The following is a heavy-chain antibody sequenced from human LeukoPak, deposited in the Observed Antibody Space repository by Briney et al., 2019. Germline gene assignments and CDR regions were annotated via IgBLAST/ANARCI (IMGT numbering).Heavy chain of an antibody. D-gene: IGHD3-10*01. V-gene: IGHV1-2*02. CDR1: GHTFTGYY. Sequence: GASVKVSCKASGHTFTGYYMHWVRQAPGQGLEWMGWINPNSGGTNYAQKFQGRVTMTRDTSISTAYMELSRLRSDDTAVYYCARPMVRGVRNHYYYYYMDVWGKGTTVTVSS. J-gene: IGHJ6*03. CDR2: INPNSGGT. CDR3: ARPMVRGVRNHYYYYYMDV.